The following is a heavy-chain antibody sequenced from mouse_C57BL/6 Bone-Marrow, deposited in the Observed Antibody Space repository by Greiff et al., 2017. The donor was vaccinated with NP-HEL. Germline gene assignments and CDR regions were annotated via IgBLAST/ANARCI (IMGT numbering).Heavy chain of an antibody. J-gene: IGHJ1*03. CDR2: IDPETGGT. V-gene: IGHV1-15*01. CDR3: TREKGYYGNYDV. D-gene: IGHD2-1*01. Sequence: VQLVESGAELVRPGASVTLSCKASGYTFTDYEMHWVKQTPVHGLEWIGAIDPETGGTAYNQKFKGKAILTADKSSSTAYMELRSLTSEDSAVYYCTREKGYYGNYDVWGTGTTVTVSS. CDR1: GYTFTDYE.